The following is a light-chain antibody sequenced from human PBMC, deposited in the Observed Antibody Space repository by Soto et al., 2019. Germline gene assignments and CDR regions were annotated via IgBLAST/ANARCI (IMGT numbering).Light chain of an antibody. CDR2: DVS. J-gene: IGLJ2*01. CDR3: SSYTSSSRVV. CDR1: SSDVGGYNY. Sequence: QSVLTQPASVSGSPGQWITISCTGTSSDVGGYNYVSWYQQHPGKAPKLMIYDVSNRPSGVSNRFSGSKSGNTASLTISGLQAEDEADYYCSSYTSSSRVVFGGGTKVTVL. V-gene: IGLV2-14*01.